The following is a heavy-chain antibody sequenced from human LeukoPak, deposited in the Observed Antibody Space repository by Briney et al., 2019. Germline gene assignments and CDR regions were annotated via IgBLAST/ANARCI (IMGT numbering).Heavy chain of an antibody. CDR2: INSDGSST. CDR1: GFTFSSYW. V-gene: IGHV3-74*01. J-gene: IGHJ4*02. Sequence: PGGSLRLSCAASGFTFSSYWIHWVRQGPGKGLVWVSRINSDGSSTSYADSVKGRFTISRDNAKNTLYLQMNSLRAEDTAVYYCARETSRSGSYPDYWGQGTLVTVSS. CDR3: ARETSRSGSYPDY. D-gene: IGHD1-26*01.